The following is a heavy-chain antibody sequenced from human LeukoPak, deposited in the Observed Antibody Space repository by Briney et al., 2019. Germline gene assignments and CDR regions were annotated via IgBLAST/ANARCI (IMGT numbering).Heavy chain of an antibody. J-gene: IGHJ4*02. D-gene: IGHD6-19*01. Sequence: PSETLSLTCTVSGYSMSSGYYWGWIRQPPERGLEWIGSMYHTGSTYYNPSLKSRVTISVDTSKNQFSLKLSSVTAADTAVYYCARGDQWLVRYYFDYWGQGTLVTVSS. CDR3: ARGDQWLVRYYFDY. V-gene: IGHV4-38-2*02. CDR2: MYHTGST. CDR1: GYSMSSGYY.